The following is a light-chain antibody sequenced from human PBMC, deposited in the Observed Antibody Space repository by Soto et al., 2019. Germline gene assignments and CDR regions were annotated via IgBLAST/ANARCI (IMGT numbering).Light chain of an antibody. CDR1: SSDVGGYNY. V-gene: IGLV2-14*01. Sequence: QSVLTQPASVSGSPGQSITISCTGTSSDVGGYNYVSWYQQHPGKAPKLMIYEVSNRPSGVSNRFSGSKPGNTASLTISGLQAEDEADYYCTSYTSSITYVFGTGTKLTVL. J-gene: IGLJ1*01. CDR2: EVS. CDR3: TSYTSSITYV.